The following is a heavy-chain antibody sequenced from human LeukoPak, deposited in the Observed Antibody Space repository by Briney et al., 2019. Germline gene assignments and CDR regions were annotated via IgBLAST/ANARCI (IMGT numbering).Heavy chain of an antibody. CDR1: GFTFSSYS. V-gene: IGHV3-21*01. J-gene: IGHJ4*02. CDR3: ARDIEAIAAAPGGY. Sequence: GGSLRLSCAASGFTFSSYSMNWVRQAPGKGLEWVSSISSSSSYIYYADSVKGRFTISRDNAKNSLYLQINSLRAEDTAVYYCARDIEAIAAAPGGYWGQGTLVTVSS. CDR2: ISSSSSYI. D-gene: IGHD6-13*01.